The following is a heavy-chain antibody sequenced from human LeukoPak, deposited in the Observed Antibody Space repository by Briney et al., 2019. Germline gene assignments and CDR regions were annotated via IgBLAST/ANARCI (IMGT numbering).Heavy chain of an antibody. CDR3: ARSPTMVRGVIIFGYYYMDV. D-gene: IGHD3-10*01. CDR2: IYYSGST. Sequence: PSETLSLTCTVSGGSISSSSYYWGWIRQPPGKGLEWIGSIYYSGSTYYNPSLKSRVTISVDTSKNQFSLKLSSVTAADTAVYYCARSPTMVRGVIIFGYYYMDVWGKGTTVTVSS. CDR1: GGSISSSSYY. J-gene: IGHJ6*03. V-gene: IGHV4-39*07.